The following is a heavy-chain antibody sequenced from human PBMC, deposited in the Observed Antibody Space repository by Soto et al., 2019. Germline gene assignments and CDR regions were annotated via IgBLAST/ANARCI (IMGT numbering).Heavy chain of an antibody. CDR2: IMPTFGSA. J-gene: IGHJ4*02. Sequence: SVKVSCKASGGTFSSHGIAWVRQVPGQGLEWVGGIMPTFGSATYARRFQGRVTIRADKSTSTAYTELRSLRSEDPALYHCATERSAQCFDYWGQGTLVTVSS. CDR3: ATERSAQCFDY. D-gene: IGHD1-1*01. V-gene: IGHV1-69*06. CDR1: GGTFSSHG.